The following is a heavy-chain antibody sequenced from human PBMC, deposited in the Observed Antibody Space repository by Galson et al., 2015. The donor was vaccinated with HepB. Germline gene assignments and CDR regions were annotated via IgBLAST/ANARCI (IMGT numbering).Heavy chain of an antibody. CDR1: GGSFSGYY. J-gene: IGHJ3*02. Sequence: ETLSLTCAVYGGSFSGYYWTWIRQPPGKGLEWIGEIDHWGNTNYSPSLKSRVTTSVATSKNQFSLKLTSVTAADTALYYCARGNDYLSGTFYKEYGVDMWGQGTMVIVSP. CDR3: ARGNDYLSGTFYKEYGVDM. D-gene: IGHD3-10*01. V-gene: IGHV4-34*01. CDR2: IDHWGNT.